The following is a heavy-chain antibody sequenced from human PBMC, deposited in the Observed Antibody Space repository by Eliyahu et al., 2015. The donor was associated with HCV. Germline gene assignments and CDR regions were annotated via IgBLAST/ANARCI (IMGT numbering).Heavy chain of an antibody. CDR3: ARARGISLFDY. CDR1: GDSISSSSYY. CDR2: IYYSGST. V-gene: IGHV4-39*07. Sequence: QLQLQESGPGLVKPSETLSLTCTVSGDSISSSSYYWGWIRQPPGKGLEWIGSIYYSGSTYYNPSLKSRVTISVDTSKNQFSLKLSSVTAADTAVYYCARARGISLFDYWGQGTLVTVSS. J-gene: IGHJ4*02.